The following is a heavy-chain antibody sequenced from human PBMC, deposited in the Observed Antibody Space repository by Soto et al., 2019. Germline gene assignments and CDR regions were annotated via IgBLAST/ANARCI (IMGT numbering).Heavy chain of an antibody. CDR2: IYWDDDK. CDR1: GFSLSTSGVG. D-gene: IGHD2-2*01. V-gene: IGHV2-5*02. J-gene: IGHJ6*03. Sequence: SGPMLVNPTQTLTLTCTFSGFSLSTSGVGVGWIRQPPGKALEWLALIYWDDDKRYSPSLKSRLTITKDTSKNQVVLTMTNMEPVDTATYYCAHSYGSSTIKYYYYYYKDVLGKWATLTV. CDR3: AHSYGSSTIKYYYYYYKDV.